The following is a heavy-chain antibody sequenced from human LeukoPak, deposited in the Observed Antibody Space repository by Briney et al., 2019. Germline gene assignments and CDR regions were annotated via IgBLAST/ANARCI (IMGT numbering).Heavy chain of an antibody. J-gene: IGHJ4*02. CDR3: ARHHSRNTVDF. V-gene: IGHV4-59*08. D-gene: IGHD2/OR15-2a*01. CDR2: IYYSGST. Sequence: PSETLSLTCTVSGGSISSYYWGWIRQPPGKGLEWIGYIYYSGSTNYNPSLKSRVTISVDTSKNQFSLKLGSVTAADTAVYYCARHHSRNTVDFWGQGTLVTVSS. CDR1: GGSISSYY.